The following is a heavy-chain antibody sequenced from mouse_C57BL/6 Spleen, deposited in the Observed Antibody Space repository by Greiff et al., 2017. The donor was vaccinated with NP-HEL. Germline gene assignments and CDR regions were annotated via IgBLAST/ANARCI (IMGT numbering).Heavy chain of an antibody. D-gene: IGHD1-1*01. CDR2: ISSGSSTI. Sequence: DVHLVESGGGLVKPGGSLKLSCAASGFTFSDYGMHGVRQAPEKGLEWVAYISSGSSTIYYADTVKGRFTISRDNAKNTLFLQMTSLRSEDTAMYYCARNQAPHYYGSSGFAYWGQGTLVTVSA. J-gene: IGHJ3*01. V-gene: IGHV5-17*01. CDR1: GFTFSDYG. CDR3: ARNQAPHYYGSSGFAY.